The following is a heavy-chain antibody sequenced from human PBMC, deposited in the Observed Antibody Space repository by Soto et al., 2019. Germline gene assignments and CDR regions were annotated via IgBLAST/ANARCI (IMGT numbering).Heavy chain of an antibody. J-gene: IGHJ4*02. CDR1: GGSISSSGYY. CDR3: ARLSGYSYGGLSFDS. Sequence: SETLSLTCTVSGGSISSSGYYWGWIRQPPGKGLEWIGSIYYSGSTNYNPSLKSRVTISVDTSKNQFSLKVNSVTAADTAMYYCARLSGYSYGGLSFDSWGQGTLVTVSS. D-gene: IGHD5-18*01. CDR2: IYYSGST. V-gene: IGHV4-39*01.